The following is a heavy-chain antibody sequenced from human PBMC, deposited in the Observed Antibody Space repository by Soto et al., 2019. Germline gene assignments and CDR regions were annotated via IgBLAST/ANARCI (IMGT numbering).Heavy chain of an antibody. CDR3: ASSHLGTTSYGMDV. CDR2: INAGNGNT. V-gene: IGHV1-3*05. J-gene: IGHJ6*02. CDR1: GYTFTSYA. Sequence: QVQLVQSGAEEKKPGASVKVSCKASGYTFTSYAMHWVRQAPGQRLEWMGWINAGNGNTKYSQKFQGRVTITRDTSASPAYMELSSLRSEDTAVYSCASSHLGTTSYGMDVWGQGTTVTVSS. D-gene: IGHD1-7*01.